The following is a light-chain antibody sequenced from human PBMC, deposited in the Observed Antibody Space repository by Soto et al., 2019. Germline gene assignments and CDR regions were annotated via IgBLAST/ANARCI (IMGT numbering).Light chain of an antibody. CDR1: ESVSSN. J-gene: IGKJ3*01. V-gene: IGKV3-15*01. CDR2: GAS. Sequence: EIVMTQSPAILSVSPGERATLSCRASESVSSNLACYQQRPGQAPRLLISGASTRATGIPVRFSGSGSGTDFTLTISSLQSEDFVFYYCQQYHDWPMTFGPGTKVDIK. CDR3: QQYHDWPMT.